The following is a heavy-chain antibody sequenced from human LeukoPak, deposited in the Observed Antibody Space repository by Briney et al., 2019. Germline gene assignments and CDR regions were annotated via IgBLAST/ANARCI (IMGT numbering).Heavy chain of an antibody. V-gene: IGHV4-34*01. CDR2: INHSGST. CDR1: GGSFSGYY. Sequence: PSETLSLTCAVYGGSFSGYYWSWVRQPPGKGLEWIGEINHSGSTNYNPSLNRRVTISVHTSKNQFSLKLSSGTAADTAVYYCARGRGDYWGQGTLVTASS. CDR3: ARGRGDY. J-gene: IGHJ4*02.